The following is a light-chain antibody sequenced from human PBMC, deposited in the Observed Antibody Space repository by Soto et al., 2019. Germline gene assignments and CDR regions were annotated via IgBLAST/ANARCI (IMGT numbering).Light chain of an antibody. V-gene: IGKV3-15*01. J-gene: IGKJ4*01. CDR2: GAS. CDR1: QSVSSN. Sequence: EIVMTQSPATLSVFPGERATLSCRASQSVSSNLAWYQQKPGQAPRLLIYGASTRATGIPGRFSGSGSGTEFTLTISSLQSEDLAVYYCQQYNTWPPSLTFGGGTKVEIK. CDR3: QQYNTWPPSLT.